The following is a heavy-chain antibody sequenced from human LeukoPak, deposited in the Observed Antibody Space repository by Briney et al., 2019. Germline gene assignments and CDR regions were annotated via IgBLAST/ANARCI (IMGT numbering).Heavy chain of an antibody. CDR1: GGSISSYY. D-gene: IGHD3-10*01. CDR2: IYYSGST. J-gene: IGHJ6*03. V-gene: IGHV4-59*01. Sequence: SETLSLTCTVSGGSISSYYWSWIRQPPGKGLERIGYIYYSGSTNSNPSLKSRVTISVDTSKNQFSLKLSSVTAADTAVYYCARVPITMVRGFYYYYMDVWGKGTTVTVSS. CDR3: ARVPITMVRGFYYYYMDV.